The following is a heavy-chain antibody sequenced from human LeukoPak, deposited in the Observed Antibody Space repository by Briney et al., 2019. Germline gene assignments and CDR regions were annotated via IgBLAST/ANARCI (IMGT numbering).Heavy chain of an antibody. V-gene: IGHV4-59*01. J-gene: IGHJ6*03. Sequence: SETLSLTRTVSGGSISSYYWSWIRQPPGKGLEWIGYIYYSGSTKYNPSLKSRVTISVDMSKNQFSLKLSSVTAADTAVYYCARVPCSAGSCYSGYYYYMDVWGKGTTVTVSS. CDR1: GGSISSYY. D-gene: IGHD2-15*01. CDR2: IYYSGST. CDR3: ARVPCSAGSCYSGYYYYMDV.